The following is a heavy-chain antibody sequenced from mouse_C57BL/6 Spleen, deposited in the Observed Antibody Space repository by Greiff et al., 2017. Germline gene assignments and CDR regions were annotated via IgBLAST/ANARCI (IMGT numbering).Heavy chain of an antibody. D-gene: IGHD2-4*01. V-gene: IGHV2-2*01. CDR3: ARNKGDYDETWFAY. CDR1: GFSLTSYG. CDR2: IWSGGST. Sequence: QVQLQQSGPGLVQPSQSLSITCTVSGFSLTSYGVHWVRQSPGKGLEWLGVIWSGGSTDYNAAFISRLSISKDNSKSQVFFKMNSLQADDTAIYYCARNKGDYDETWFAYWGQGTLVTVSA. J-gene: IGHJ3*01.